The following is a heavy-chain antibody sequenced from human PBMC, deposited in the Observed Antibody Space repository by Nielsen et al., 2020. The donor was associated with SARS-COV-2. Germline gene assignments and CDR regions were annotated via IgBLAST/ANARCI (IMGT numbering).Heavy chain of an antibody. V-gene: IGHV3-53*01. CDR3: ARGGGGMDV. CDR1: GFSFSNYV. D-gene: IGHD3-16*01. J-gene: IGHJ6*02. Sequence: GESLKIPCVASGFSFSNYVMNWVRQAPGKGLEWVSIIYSDGSTYYAGSVKGRLTISRDNSKNTLYLQMNSLRAEDTAVYYCARGGGGMDVWGQGTTVTVSS. CDR2: IYSDGST.